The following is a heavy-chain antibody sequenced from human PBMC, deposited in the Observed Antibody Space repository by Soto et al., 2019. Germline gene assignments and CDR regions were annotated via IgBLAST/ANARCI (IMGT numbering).Heavy chain of an antibody. CDR1: GFTFSTYP. Sequence: LRLSCAASGFTFSTYPMIWVRQAPGKGLECVGSISDSGANTYYADSVRGRFTISRDNSKNTLYLQMNSLRDDDTAVYYCAKIHSMVTSYYYGMDVWGHGTTVTVSS. D-gene: IGHD4-17*01. J-gene: IGHJ6*02. CDR3: AKIHSMVTSYYYGMDV. V-gene: IGHV3-23*01. CDR2: ISDSGANT.